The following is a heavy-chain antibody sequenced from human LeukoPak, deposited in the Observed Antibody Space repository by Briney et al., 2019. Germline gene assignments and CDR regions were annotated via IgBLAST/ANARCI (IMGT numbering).Heavy chain of an antibody. J-gene: IGHJ6*02. Sequence: ASAKVSCKASGYTFTSYDINWVRQATGQGLEWMGWMNPNSGNTGYAQKFQGRVTMTRNTSISTAYMELSSLRSEDTVVYYCARARAVRGLYYYYYYGMGVWGQGTTVTVSS. CDR3: ARARAVRGLYYYYYYGMGV. CDR1: GYTFTSYD. CDR2: MNPNSGNT. V-gene: IGHV1-8*01. D-gene: IGHD3-10*01.